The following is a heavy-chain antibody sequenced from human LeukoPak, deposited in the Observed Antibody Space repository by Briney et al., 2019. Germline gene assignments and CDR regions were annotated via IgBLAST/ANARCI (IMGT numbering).Heavy chain of an antibody. D-gene: IGHD7-27*01. CDR1: GYTFTGYY. CDR3: ARGTYLWGSGYYFDY. Sequence: ASVKVSCKASGYTFTGYYMHWVRQAPGQGLEWMGWINPNSGGTNYAQKFQGRGTMTRDTSISTAYMELSRLRSDDTAVYYCARGTYLWGSGYYFDYWGQGTLVTVSS. CDR2: INPNSGGT. J-gene: IGHJ4*02. V-gene: IGHV1-2*02.